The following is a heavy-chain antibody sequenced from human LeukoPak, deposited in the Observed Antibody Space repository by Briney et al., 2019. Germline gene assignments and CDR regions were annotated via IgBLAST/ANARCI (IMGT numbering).Heavy chain of an antibody. J-gene: IGHJ5*02. CDR1: GYTLTELS. V-gene: IGHV1-24*01. CDR2: FDPEDGET. CDR3: ATAAGYSYGNWFDP. Sequence: GASVKVSYKVSGYTLTELSMHWVRQAPGKGLEWMGGFDPEDGETIYAQKFQGRVTMTEDTSTDTAYMELSSLRSEDTAVYYCATAAGYSYGNWFDPWGQGTLVTVSS. D-gene: IGHD5-18*01.